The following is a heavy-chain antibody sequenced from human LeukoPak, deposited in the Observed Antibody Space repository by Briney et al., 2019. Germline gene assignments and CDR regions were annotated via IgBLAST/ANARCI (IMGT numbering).Heavy chain of an antibody. J-gene: IGHJ6*02. CDR2: INAGNGNT. Sequence: GGSLRLSCAASGFTFSSYAMHWVRQAPGQRLEWMGWINAGNGNTKYSQKFQGRVTITRDTSASTAYMELSSLRSEDTAVYYCARVCGSYGREGCYGMDVWGQGTTVTVSS. D-gene: IGHD1-26*01. CDR3: ARVCGSYGREGCYGMDV. CDR1: GFTFSSYA. V-gene: IGHV1-3*01.